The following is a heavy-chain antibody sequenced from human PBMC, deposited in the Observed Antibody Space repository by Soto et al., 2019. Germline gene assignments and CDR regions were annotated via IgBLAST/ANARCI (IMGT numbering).Heavy chain of an antibody. CDR3: ARGYSYGNHYGMDV. CDR1: GYTFTSYD. D-gene: IGHD5-18*01. J-gene: IGHJ6*02. Sequence: QVQLGQSGAEVKKPGASVKVSCKASGYTFTSYDINWGRQATGQGLEWMGWMKHNSGNTGYAQKLQGRVTMTRNTSITTADMELSRLRSEDTAVYYCARGYSYGNHYGMDVWGQGNTVTVSS. V-gene: IGHV1-8*01. CDR2: MKHNSGNT.